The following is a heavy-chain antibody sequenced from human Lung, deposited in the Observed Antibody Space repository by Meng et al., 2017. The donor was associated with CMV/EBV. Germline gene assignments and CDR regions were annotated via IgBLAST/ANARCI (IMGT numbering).Heavy chain of an antibody. J-gene: IGHJ4*02. D-gene: IGHD2-15*01. V-gene: IGHV4-30-4*01. CDR2: IYYTGST. CDR1: GGSIRSGDYY. CDR3: ARVGGCSGGGCYHRLFDY. Sequence: QVQLQESGPGLVKPSQPLSLTCTVSGGSIRSGDYYWSWIRQPPGKGLEWIGYIYYTGSTYYNPSLKSRVIISVDTSKNQFSLKLNSVTAADTAVYYCARVGGCSGGGCYHRLFDYWGQGTLVTVSS.